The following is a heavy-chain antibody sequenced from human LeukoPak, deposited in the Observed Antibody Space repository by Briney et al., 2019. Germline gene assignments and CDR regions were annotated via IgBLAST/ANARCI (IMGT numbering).Heavy chain of an antibody. CDR2: IIPIFGTA. Sequence: SVKVSCRASGGTFSSYAISWVRQAPGQGLEWMGGIIPIFGTANYAQKFQGRVTITADESTSTAYMELSSLRSEDTAVYYCARDEYYDFWSGYSYWGQGTLVTVSS. CDR1: GGTFSSYA. V-gene: IGHV1-69*13. D-gene: IGHD3-3*01. J-gene: IGHJ4*02. CDR3: ARDEYYDFWSGYSY.